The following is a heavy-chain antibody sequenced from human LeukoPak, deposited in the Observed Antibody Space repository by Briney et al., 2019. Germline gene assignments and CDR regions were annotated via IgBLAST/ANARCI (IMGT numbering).Heavy chain of an antibody. J-gene: IGHJ4*02. V-gene: IGHV4-61*02. Sequence: SETLSLTCTVSGGSISSGSYYWSWIRQPAGKGLEWIGRIYTSGSTNYNPSLKSRVTISVDTSKNQFSLKLSSVTAADTAVYYCARGRRYSGSYWDYWGQGTLVTVSS. CDR1: GGSISSGSYY. CDR2: IYTSGST. CDR3: ARGRRYSGSYWDY. D-gene: IGHD1-26*01.